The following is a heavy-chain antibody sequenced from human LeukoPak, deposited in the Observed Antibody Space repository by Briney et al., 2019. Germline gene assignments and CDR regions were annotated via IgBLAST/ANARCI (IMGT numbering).Heavy chain of an antibody. CDR3: ARGAPRYCSGGSCYSGPYGY. J-gene: IGHJ4*02. Sequence: SETLSLTCAVYGGSFSGYYWSWIRQPPGKWLEWIGEINHSGSTNYNPSLKSRVTISVDTSKNQFSLKLSSVTAADTAVYYCARGAPRYCSGGSCYSGPYGYWGQGTLVTVSS. CDR2: INHSGST. D-gene: IGHD2-15*01. V-gene: IGHV4-34*01. CDR1: GGSFSGYY.